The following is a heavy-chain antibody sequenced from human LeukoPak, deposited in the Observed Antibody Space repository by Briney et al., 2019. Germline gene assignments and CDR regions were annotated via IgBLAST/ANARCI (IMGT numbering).Heavy chain of an antibody. CDR2: INHSGST. Sequence: PSETLSLTCAVYGGSFSGYYWSWIRQPPGKGLEWIGEINHSGSTNYNPSLKSRVTISVDTSKNQFSLKLSSVTAADTAVYYCARGEDTAMADYWGQGTLVTVSS. CDR3: ARGEDTAMADY. J-gene: IGHJ4*02. CDR1: GGSFSGYY. V-gene: IGHV4-34*01. D-gene: IGHD5-18*01.